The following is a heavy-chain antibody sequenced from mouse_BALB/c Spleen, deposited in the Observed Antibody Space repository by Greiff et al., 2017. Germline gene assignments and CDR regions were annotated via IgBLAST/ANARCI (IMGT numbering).Heavy chain of an antibody. V-gene: IGHV1-87*01. CDR2: IYPGDGDT. J-gene: IGHJ2*01. D-gene: IGHD3-1*01. CDR1: GYTFTSYW. Sequence: VQLQQSGAELARPGASVKLSCKASGYTFTSYWMQWVKQRPGQGLEWIGAIYPGDGDTRYTQKFKGKATLTADKSSSTAYMQLSSLASEDSAVYYCARIGTVDYWGQGTTLTVSS. CDR3: ARIGTVDY.